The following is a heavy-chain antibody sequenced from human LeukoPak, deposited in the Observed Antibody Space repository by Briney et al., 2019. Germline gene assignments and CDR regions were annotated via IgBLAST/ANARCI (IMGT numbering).Heavy chain of an antibody. CDR2: ISTGGDST. V-gene: IGHV3-23*01. J-gene: IGHJ4*02. D-gene: IGHD1-26*01. Sequence: PGGSLRLSCAASGFTFSTYAMTWVRQAPGKGLGWVSGISTGGDSTYYADSVKGRFTITKDNSKNTPYLQMNSLRAEDTAEYYCARSAVGTSCCTAVDYWGQGTLVTVSS. CDR3: ARSAVGTSCCTAVDY. CDR1: GFTFSTYA.